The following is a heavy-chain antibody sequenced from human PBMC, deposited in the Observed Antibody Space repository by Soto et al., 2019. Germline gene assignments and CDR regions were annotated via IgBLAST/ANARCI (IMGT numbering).Heavy chain of an antibody. CDR3: AKDPRSITGTTSIEDFQH. CDR1: GYTFTSYA. J-gene: IGHJ1*01. Sequence: GASVKVSCKASGYTFTSYAMHWVRQAPGQRLEWMGWSNAGNGNTKYSQESLRDRITIAADESTGTASLDLRDLKSEDTAIYYCAKDPRSITGTTSIEDFQHWGPGTLVTVSS. CDR2: SNAGNGNT. D-gene: IGHD1-20*01. V-gene: IGHV1-3*02.